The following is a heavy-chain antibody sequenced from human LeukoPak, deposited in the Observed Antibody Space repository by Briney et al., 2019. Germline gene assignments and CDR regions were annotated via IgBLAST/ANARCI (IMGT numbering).Heavy chain of an antibody. V-gene: IGHV3-21*01. CDR2: ISSSRSYI. Sequence: GGSLRLSCAASGFTFSSYIMNWVRQAPGKGLEWVSSISSSRSYIYYADSVKGRFTISRDNAKNSLYLQMNSLRAEDTAVYYCARDLPGIAAAGLFDYWGQGTLVTVSS. D-gene: IGHD6-13*01. CDR3: ARDLPGIAAAGLFDY. J-gene: IGHJ4*02. CDR1: GFTFSSYI.